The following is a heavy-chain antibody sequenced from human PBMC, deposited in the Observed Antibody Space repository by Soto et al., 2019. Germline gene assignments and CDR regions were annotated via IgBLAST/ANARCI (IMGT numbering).Heavy chain of an antibody. CDR3: ARNYGSALDY. J-gene: IGHJ4*02. D-gene: IGHD3-10*01. CDR2: TSIDGNTK. CDR1: GFSFTSYD. Sequence: QVLLVESGGGVVQPGRSLRLSCAASGFSFTSYDIYWVRQAPGKGLEWVAVTSIDGNTKYYADSVQGRFTVSRDNSKDTLYLEMTSLRPQDTAVYYCARNYGSALDYRGQGTPVTVSS. V-gene: IGHV3-30-3*01.